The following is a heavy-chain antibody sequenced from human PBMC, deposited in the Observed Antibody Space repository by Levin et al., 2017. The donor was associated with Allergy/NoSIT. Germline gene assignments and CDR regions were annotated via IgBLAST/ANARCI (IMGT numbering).Heavy chain of an antibody. Sequence: PGESLKISCAASGFDVSDYYMNWVRQAPGKGLEWVSLINSGGGVYYADSVRGRFTISRDTSKNTVYLQMDSLRVEDTALYYCSNHDGSSIDVWGKGTTVTVSP. V-gene: IGHV3-66*02. D-gene: IGHD1-14*01. CDR2: INSGGGV. CDR3: SNHDGSSIDV. J-gene: IGHJ6*04. CDR1: GFDVSDYY.